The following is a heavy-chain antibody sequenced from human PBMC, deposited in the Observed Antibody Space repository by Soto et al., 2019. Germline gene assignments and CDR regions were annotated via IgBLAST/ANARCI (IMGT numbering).Heavy chain of an antibody. J-gene: IGHJ6*02. CDR2: ITSDGSST. CDR3: ARERGGGFGDV. CDR1: GFTFSSYY. Sequence: EVQLVESGGGLVQPGGSLRLSCAASGFTFSSYYRNWVRQAPGTGLVWVARITSDGSSTTYADSVKGRFTISRDNAKNTLYLQMTSLRAEDTAVYSCARERGGGFGDVWGQGTTVTVSS. D-gene: IGHD3-10*01. V-gene: IGHV3-74*01.